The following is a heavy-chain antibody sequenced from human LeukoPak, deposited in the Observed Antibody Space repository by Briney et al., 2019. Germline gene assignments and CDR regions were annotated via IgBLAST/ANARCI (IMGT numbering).Heavy chain of an antibody. CDR1: GYTFTGYY. CDR3: ARESISGYSYGYRGAFDY. J-gene: IGHJ4*02. CDR2: INPNSGGT. V-gene: IGHV1-2*04. Sequence: GASVKVSCKASGYTFTGYYMHWVRQAPGQGLEWMGWINPNSGGTNYAQKFQGWVTMTRDTSISTAYMELSRLRSDDTAVYYCARESISGYSYGYRGAFDYWGQGTLVTVSS. D-gene: IGHD5-18*01.